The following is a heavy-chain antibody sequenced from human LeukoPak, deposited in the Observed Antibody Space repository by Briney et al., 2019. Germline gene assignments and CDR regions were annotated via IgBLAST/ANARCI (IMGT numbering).Heavy chain of an antibody. J-gene: IGHJ4*02. CDR3: ARGQAEPDHDYTIYDY. D-gene: IGHD4-11*01. Sequence: ASVKVSCKASGYTFTGYYMHWVRQAPGQGLEWMGWINPNSGGTNYAQKFQGWVTMTRDTSISTAYMELSRLRSDDTAVYYCARGQAEPDHDYTIYDYWGQGTLVTVSS. CDR2: INPNSGGT. CDR1: GYTFTGYY. V-gene: IGHV1-2*04.